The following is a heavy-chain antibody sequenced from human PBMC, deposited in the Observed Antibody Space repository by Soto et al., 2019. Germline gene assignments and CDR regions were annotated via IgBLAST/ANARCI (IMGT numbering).Heavy chain of an antibody. J-gene: IGHJ6*02. CDR2: ISYDGSNK. CDR1: GFTFSSYG. CDR3: AKGDIVGATNSYYYGMDV. D-gene: IGHD1-26*01. V-gene: IGHV3-30*18. Sequence: VGSLRLSCAASGFTFSSYGMHWVRQAPGKGLEWVAVISYDGSNKYYADSVKGRFTISRDNSKNTLYLQMNSLRAEDTAVYYCAKGDIVGATNSYYYGMDVWGQRTTVTVSS.